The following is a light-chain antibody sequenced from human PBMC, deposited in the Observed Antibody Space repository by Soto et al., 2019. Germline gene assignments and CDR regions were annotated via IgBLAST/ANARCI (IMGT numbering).Light chain of an antibody. CDR1: QSVSSSY. CDR3: QQYYNWWT. J-gene: IGKJ1*01. V-gene: IGKV3-15*01. CDR2: GAS. Sequence: ETVMTQSPSTLSVSPWGRSSLSFRASQSVSSSYLAWYQQKPGQAPRLLIYGASTRVTGIPARFSGSGSGTEFTLTISSLQSEDFAVYHCQQYYNWWTFGQGTKVDIK.